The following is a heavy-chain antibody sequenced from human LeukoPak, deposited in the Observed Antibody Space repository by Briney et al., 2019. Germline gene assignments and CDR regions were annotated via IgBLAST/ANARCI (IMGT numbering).Heavy chain of an antibody. CDR1: GGSISSYY. J-gene: IGHJ4*02. Sequence: SETLSLTCTVSGGSISSYYWSWIRQPPGKGLEWIGYIYYSGSTNYNPSLKSRVTISVDTSKNQFSLKLSSVTAADTAVYCCARLGGSSSWYLPYYFDYWGQGTLVTVSS. CDR3: ARLGGSSSWYLPYYFDY. D-gene: IGHD6-13*01. V-gene: IGHV4-59*08. CDR2: IYYSGST.